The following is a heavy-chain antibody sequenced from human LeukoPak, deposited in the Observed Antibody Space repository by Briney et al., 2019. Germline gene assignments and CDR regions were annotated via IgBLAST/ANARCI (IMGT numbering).Heavy chain of an antibody. D-gene: IGHD6-19*01. V-gene: IGHV3-30-3*01. CDR3: ARDPVAGYFDY. CDR2: ISYDGSNK. Sequence: PGGPLRLSCAASGFTFSSYAMHWVRQAPGKGLEWVAVISYDGSNKYYADSVKGRFTISRDNSKNTLYLQMNSLRAEDTAVYYCARDPVAGYFDYWGQGTLVTVSS. J-gene: IGHJ4*02. CDR1: GFTFSSYA.